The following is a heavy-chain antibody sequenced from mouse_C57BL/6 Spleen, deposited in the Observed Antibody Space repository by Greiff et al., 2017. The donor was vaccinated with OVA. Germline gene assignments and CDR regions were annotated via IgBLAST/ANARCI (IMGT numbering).Heavy chain of an antibody. Sequence: VQLQQSGPELVKPGASVKISCKASGYSFTGYYMNWVKQSPEKSLEWIGEINPSTGGTTYNQKFKAKATLTVDKSSSTAYMQLKSLTSEDSAVYYCARDGYDGAMDYWGQGTSVTVSS. J-gene: IGHJ4*01. D-gene: IGHD2-2*01. V-gene: IGHV1-42*01. CDR1: GYSFTGYY. CDR2: INPSTGGT. CDR3: ARDGYDGAMDY.